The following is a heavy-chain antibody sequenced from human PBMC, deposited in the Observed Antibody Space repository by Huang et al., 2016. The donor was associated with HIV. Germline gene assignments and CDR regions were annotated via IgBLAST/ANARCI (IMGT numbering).Heavy chain of an antibody. Sequence: QVQLHQWGAGLLKPSETLSLTCAVYGGSFSGPNWTWIRQTPGKGLEWIGEINHSGRTNYSPSLKRRVTLSLDTSKNQFSLRLRSVTAADTAVYYCARGRGDARGFLGLDFWGQGTLVTVSS. CDR2: INHSGRT. CDR3: ARGRGDARGFLGLDF. J-gene: IGHJ4*02. V-gene: IGHV4-34*01. D-gene: IGHD3-16*01. CDR1: GGSFSGPN.